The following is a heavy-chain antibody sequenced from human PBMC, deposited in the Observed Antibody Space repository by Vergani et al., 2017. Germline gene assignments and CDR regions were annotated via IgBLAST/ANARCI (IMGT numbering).Heavy chain of an antibody. Sequence: QVQLVESGGGVVQPGGSLRLSCGASGFTFSNYGMHWVRQAPGKGLEWVTFIRYDGSNTYYADSVKGRFTISRDNSKNTLFLQTNSLRPEDTAVYYCARDTVTGSRYVDYWGQGTLVTVSS. CDR1: GFTFSNYG. CDR2: IRYDGSNT. D-gene: IGHD3-9*01. CDR3: ARDTVTGSRYVDY. V-gene: IGHV3-30*02. J-gene: IGHJ4*02.